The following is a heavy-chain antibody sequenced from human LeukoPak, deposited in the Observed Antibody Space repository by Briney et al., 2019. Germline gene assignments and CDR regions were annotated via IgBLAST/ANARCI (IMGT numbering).Heavy chain of an antibody. CDR3: AKSGVGAAADPYGMDV. Sequence: GGSLRLSCAASGFTFSSYSMNWVRQAPGKGLEWVSSISSSSSYIYYADSVKGRFTISRDNAKNSLYLQINRLRAEDTAVYYCAKSGVGAAADPYGMDVWGQGTTVTASS. CDR1: GFTFSSYS. J-gene: IGHJ6*02. V-gene: IGHV3-21*01. D-gene: IGHD6-13*01. CDR2: ISSSSSYI.